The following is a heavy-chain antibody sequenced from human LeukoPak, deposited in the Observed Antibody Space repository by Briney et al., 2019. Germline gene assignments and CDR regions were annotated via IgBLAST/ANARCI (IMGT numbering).Heavy chain of an antibody. D-gene: IGHD6-6*01. Sequence: GASVKVSCKASGYTFTGYYMHWVRQAPGQGFEWMGWINLNSGGTSYAQKFQGRVTMTRDTSITSAYMELSSLRSDDTAVYYCARAGHGATSVGEYMNDYWGQGTLVTVSS. V-gene: IGHV1-2*02. CDR3: ARAGHGATSVGEYMNDY. J-gene: IGHJ4*02. CDR1: GYTFTGYY. CDR2: INLNSGGT.